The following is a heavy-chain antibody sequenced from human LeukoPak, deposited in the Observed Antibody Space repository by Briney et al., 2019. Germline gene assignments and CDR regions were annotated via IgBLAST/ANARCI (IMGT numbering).Heavy chain of an antibody. Sequence: PSETLSLTCAVSGGSISSGGYSWSWIRQPPGKGLEWIVYIYHSGSTYYNPSLKSRVTISVDRSKNQFSLKLSSVTAADTAVYYCARDHSAAAGTWYFDLWGRGTLVTVSS. V-gene: IGHV4-30-2*01. CDR2: IYHSGST. D-gene: IGHD6-13*01. CDR3: ARDHSAAAGTWYFDL. J-gene: IGHJ2*01. CDR1: GGSISSGGYS.